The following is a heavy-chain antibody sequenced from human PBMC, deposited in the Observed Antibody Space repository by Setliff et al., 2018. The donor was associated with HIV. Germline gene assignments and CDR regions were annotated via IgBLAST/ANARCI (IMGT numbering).Heavy chain of an antibody. J-gene: IGHJ4*02. V-gene: IGHV1-18*01. CDR3: ARSGGSPPYSSGLLILDF. Sequence: ASVKVSCKASGYTFTNYGITWVRQAPGQGLEWTGWINGYSAKTNYAQKIQGRLTMTIDPSASTAYMELRNLRSDDTAIYYCARSGGSPPYSSGLLILDFWGQGSL. CDR1: GYTFTNYG. CDR2: INGYSAKT. D-gene: IGHD6-19*01.